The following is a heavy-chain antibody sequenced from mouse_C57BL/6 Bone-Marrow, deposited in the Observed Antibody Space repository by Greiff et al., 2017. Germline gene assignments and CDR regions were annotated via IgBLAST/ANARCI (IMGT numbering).Heavy chain of an antibody. Sequence: QVQLQQPGAELVKPGASVKMSCKASGYTFTSYWITWVKQRPGQGLEWIGDINPGTGSTNYNEKFKSKATLTVDTSSSTAYMQLSSLTSEDSAVYYCARPYYSNYWYFDVWGTGTTVTVSS. CDR3: ARPYYSNYWYFDV. D-gene: IGHD2-5*01. CDR2: INPGTGST. CDR1: GYTFTSYW. V-gene: IGHV1-55*01. J-gene: IGHJ1*03.